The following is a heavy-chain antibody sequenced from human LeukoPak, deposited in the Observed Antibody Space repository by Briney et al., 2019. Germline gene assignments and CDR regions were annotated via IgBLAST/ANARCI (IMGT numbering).Heavy chain of an antibody. CDR1: GFTFSDYY. V-gene: IGHV3-11*01. CDR3: ARDEYYYDSSGYPHF. D-gene: IGHD3-22*01. Sequence: GGSLRLSCAASGFTFSDYYMSWIRQAPGKGLEWVSYISSSGSTIYYADSVKGRFTISRDNAKNSLYLQMNSLRAEDTAVYYCARDEYYYDSSGYPHFWGQGTLVTVSS. CDR2: ISSSGSTI. J-gene: IGHJ4*02.